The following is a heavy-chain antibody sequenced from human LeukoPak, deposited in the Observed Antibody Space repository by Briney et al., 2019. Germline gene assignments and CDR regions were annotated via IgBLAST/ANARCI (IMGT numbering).Heavy chain of an antibody. J-gene: IGHJ4*02. CDR2: IYHSGST. V-gene: IGHV4-39*07. CDR1: GGSISSSSYY. D-gene: IGHD3-16*01. CDR3: ARDRGYYVWGRYYFDY. Sequence: SETLSLTCTVSGGSISSSSYYWGWIRQPPGKGLEWIGSIYHSGSTYYNPSLKSRVTISVDTSKNQFSLKLSSVTAADTAVYYCARDRGYYVWGRYYFDYWGQGTLVTVSS.